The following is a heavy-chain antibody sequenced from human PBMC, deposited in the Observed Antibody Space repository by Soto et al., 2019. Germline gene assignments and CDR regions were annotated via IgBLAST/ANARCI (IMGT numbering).Heavy chain of an antibody. CDR2: INPSGGST. CDR1: GYTFTNFG. CDR3: ARDHYYDSSGYYYVRSQGRGAMDV. J-gene: IGHJ6*02. V-gene: IGHV1-46*03. D-gene: IGHD3-22*01. Sequence: ASVQVSCKASGYTFTNFGISWVRQAPGQGLEWMGIINPSGGSTSYAQKFQGRVTMTRDTSTTTVYMDLSSLRSEDTAVYYCARDHYYDSSGYYYVRSQGRGAMDVWGQGTMVTVSS.